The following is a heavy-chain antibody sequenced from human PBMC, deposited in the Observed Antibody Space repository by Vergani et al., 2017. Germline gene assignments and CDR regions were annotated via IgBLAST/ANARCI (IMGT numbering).Heavy chain of an antibody. D-gene: IGHD6-19*01. CDR3: ARDSSGWYGGDY. V-gene: IGHV3-23*04. CDR2: ISDNGGTT. CDR1: GSTFRNYA. J-gene: IGHJ4*02. Sequence: EVHLVESGGGLVQPGRSLRLSCAASGSTFRNYAMTWVRQAPGKGLEWVSIISDNGGTTYYADSVKGRFTISRDNSKNTRYLQMNSLRAEDTAVYYCARDSSGWYGGDYWGQGTLVTVSS.